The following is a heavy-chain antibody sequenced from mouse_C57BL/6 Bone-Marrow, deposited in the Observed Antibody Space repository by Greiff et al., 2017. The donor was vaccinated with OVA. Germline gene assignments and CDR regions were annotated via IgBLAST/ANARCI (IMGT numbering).Heavy chain of an antibody. J-gene: IGHJ1*03. Sequence: EVQLVESGGGLVKPGGSLKLSCAASGFTFSSYAMSWVRQTPEKRLAWVATISDGGSYTYYPDNVKGRFTISRDNAKNNLYLQMSHLKSEDTAMYYCARNSWYFDVWGTGTTVTVSS. V-gene: IGHV5-4*01. CDR3: ARNSWYFDV. CDR2: ISDGGSYT. CDR1: GFTFSSYA.